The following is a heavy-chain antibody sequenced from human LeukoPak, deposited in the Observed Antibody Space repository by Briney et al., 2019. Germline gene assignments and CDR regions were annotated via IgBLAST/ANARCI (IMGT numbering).Heavy chain of an antibody. J-gene: IGHJ4*02. CDR2: LYYSGGT. D-gene: IGHD3-10*01. CDR1: GGSISSYY. CDR3: ARGRGSGDYYGSLFDY. V-gene: IGHV4-59*01. Sequence: SETLSLTCTVSGGSISSYYWSWIRQPPGKGLEWIGFLYYSGGTSHNPSLNGRVTISGDTSKNQFSLRLTSVTAAGTAVYYCARGRGSGDYYGSLFDYWGQGTLVTVSS.